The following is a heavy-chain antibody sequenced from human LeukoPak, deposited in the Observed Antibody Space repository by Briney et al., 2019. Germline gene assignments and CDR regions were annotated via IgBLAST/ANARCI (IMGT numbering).Heavy chain of an antibody. CDR3: ASASGASSSSYFDY. Sequence: SETLSLTYTVSGYSISSGYYWGWIRQPPGKGLEWIGSIYHSGSTYYNPSLKSRVTISVDTSKNQFSLKLSSVTAADTAVYYCASASGASSSSYFDYWGQGTLVTVSS. J-gene: IGHJ4*02. CDR2: IYHSGST. V-gene: IGHV4-38-2*02. CDR1: GYSISSGYY. D-gene: IGHD3-10*01.